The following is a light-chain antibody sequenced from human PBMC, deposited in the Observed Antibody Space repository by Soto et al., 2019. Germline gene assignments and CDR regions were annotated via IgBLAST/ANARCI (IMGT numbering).Light chain of an antibody. CDR3: SSYTDSSPFV. CDR2: DVS. V-gene: IGLV2-14*01. CDR1: SSDVGGYNY. J-gene: IGLJ1*01. Sequence: QSALTQPASVSGSPGQSITISCTGTSSDVGGYNYVSWYQQHPGKAPKLMIYDVSYWPSGVSNRFSGSKSGNTASLTSSGLQAEDEADYYCSSYTDSSPFVFGAWTKVTVL.